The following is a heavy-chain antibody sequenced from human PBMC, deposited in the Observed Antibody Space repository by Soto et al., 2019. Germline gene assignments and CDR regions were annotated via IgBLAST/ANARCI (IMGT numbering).Heavy chain of an antibody. CDR2: ISADNGDT. J-gene: IGHJ2*01. D-gene: IGHD2-15*01. CDR3: ARCYWSAGSCFTCWHFDL. CDR1: GYTFTTFG. Sequence: QVQVVQSGAEVKKPGASVKVACKASGYTFTTFGMSWVRQAPGQGLEWMGWISADNGDTNSAQKFQDRVTMTTDTSTNTAYMELRSLTSDDTAVYYCARCYWSAGSCFTCWHFDLWGRGTLVTVSS. V-gene: IGHV1-18*01.